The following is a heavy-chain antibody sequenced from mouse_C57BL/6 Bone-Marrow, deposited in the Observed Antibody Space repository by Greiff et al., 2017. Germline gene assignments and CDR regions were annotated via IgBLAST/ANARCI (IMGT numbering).Heavy chain of an antibody. CDR3: ARHLTGTYWYFDV. Sequence: QVQLKQSGTELVKPGASVKLSCKASGYTFTSYWMHWVKQRPGQGLEWIGNINPSNGGTNYNEKFKSKATLTVDKSSSTAYMQLSSLTSEDSAVDYFARHLTGTYWYFDVWGTGTTVTVSA. CDR1: GYTFTSYW. D-gene: IGHD4-1*01. J-gene: IGHJ1*03. V-gene: IGHV1-53*01. CDR2: INPSNGGT.